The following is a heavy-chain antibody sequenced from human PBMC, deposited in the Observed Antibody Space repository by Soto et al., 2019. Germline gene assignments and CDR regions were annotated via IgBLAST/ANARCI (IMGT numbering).Heavy chain of an antibody. J-gene: IGHJ6*02. CDR3: ARETRFERTRGSYDYYPRDV. V-gene: IGHV4-59*01. Sequence: SETMSLTCTVSGGSISSDYWSWIRQPPGKGLEWIGYIYYSGTTNYSPSLKSRVTISIGTSKNQFSLKLSSVTAADTAVYYCARETRFERTRGSYDYYPRDVWGHGATVT. CDR1: GGSISSDY. D-gene: IGHD3-10*01. CDR2: IYYSGTT.